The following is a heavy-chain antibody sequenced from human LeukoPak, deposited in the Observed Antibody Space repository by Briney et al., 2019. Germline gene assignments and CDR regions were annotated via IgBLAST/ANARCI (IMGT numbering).Heavy chain of an antibody. CDR2: IKEDGSEK. CDR3: ARWSRVGSGLYYIDD. D-gene: IGHD6-25*01. Sequence: GGSLRLSCAASGFTFSTYWMSWVRQAPGKGLEWVANIKEDGSEKYYVASVKGRFTISRDNAKNSLYLQMNSLRAEDAAVYYCARWSRVGSGLYYIDDWGQGTLVTVSS. J-gene: IGHJ4*02. CDR1: GFTFSTYW. V-gene: IGHV3-7*01.